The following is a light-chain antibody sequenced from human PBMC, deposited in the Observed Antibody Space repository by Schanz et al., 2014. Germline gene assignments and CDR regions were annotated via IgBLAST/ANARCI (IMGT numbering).Light chain of an antibody. CDR3: QQYGRSLWT. CDR1: QSVSSSS. J-gene: IGKJ1*01. V-gene: IGKV3-20*01. Sequence: ETVLTQSPGTLSLSPGERATLSCRASQSVSSSSLAWYQQKPGPAPRLLIYGASSRATGIPDRFSGSGSGTDFTLTIGRLEPEDFAVYYCQQYGRSLWTFGQGTKVEIK. CDR2: GAS.